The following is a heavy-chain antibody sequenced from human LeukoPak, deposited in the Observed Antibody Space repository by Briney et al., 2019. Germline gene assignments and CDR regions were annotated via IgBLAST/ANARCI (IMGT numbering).Heavy chain of an antibody. CDR3: SNGIYATSY. V-gene: IGHV3-7*01. D-gene: IGHD2-2*01. J-gene: IGHJ4*02. CDR2: IKQDGSQQ. Sequence: GGSLRVSCAAAGFNFTRYWVAWLSQALGKGLEGVANIKQDGSQQYYLDSVKGRFTISRDNAENSLYLQMNDVRAEDTAIYYCSNGIYATSYWGQGTLVTVSS. CDR1: GFNFTRYW.